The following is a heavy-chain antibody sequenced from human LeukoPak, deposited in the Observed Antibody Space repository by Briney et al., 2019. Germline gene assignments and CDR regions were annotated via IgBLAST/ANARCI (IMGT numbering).Heavy chain of an antibody. V-gene: IGHV4-34*01. Sequence: SETLSLTCAVYGGSFSGYYWSWIRQPPGKGLEWIGEINHSGSTNYNPSLKSRVTLSVDTSKNQFSLKLSSATAADTAVYYCARVKKLDRLWNDYWGQGTLVTVSS. J-gene: IGHJ4*02. CDR1: GGSFSGYY. D-gene: IGHD6-13*01. CDR3: ARVKKLDRLWNDY. CDR2: INHSGST.